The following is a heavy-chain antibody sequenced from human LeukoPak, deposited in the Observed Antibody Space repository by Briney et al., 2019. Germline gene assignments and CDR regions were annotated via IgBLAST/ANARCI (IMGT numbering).Heavy chain of an antibody. CDR1: GYTFTSYY. J-gene: IGHJ3*02. V-gene: IGHV1-46*01. D-gene: IGHD3-10*01. CDR3: ARDLESFVTMVRGVTLPSFDI. CDR2: INPSGGST. Sequence: ASVKVSCKASGYTFTSYYMHWVRQAPGQGLEWMGIINPSGGSTSYAQKFQGRVTMTRDTSTSTVYMELSSLRSEDTAVYYCARDLESFVTMVRGVTLPSFDIWGQGTMVTVSS.